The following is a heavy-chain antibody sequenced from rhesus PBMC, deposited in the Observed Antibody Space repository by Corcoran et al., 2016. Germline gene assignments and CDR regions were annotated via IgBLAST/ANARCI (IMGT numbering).Heavy chain of an antibody. D-gene: IGHD1-44*02. CDR2: IYGSGGGN. CDR3: ASIVGATLGLSDY. Sequence: QVQLQESGPGLVKPSETLSLTCAVSGGSISDDYYCSWIRQPPGKGLEWIGYIYGSGGGNNYNPPLKNRATNSIATSKNQFSLKLSSVTAADTAVYYCASIVGATLGLSDYWGQGVLVTVSS. J-gene: IGHJ4*01. CDR1: GGSISDDYY. V-gene: IGHV4-106*01.